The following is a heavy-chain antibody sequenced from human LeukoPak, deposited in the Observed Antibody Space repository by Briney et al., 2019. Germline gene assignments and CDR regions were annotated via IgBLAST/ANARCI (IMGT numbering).Heavy chain of an antibody. D-gene: IGHD5-18*01. CDR3: AKDSGYSYGFTYNWFDP. CDR1: GFTFDDYA. J-gene: IGHJ5*02. CDR2: ISGDGGST. V-gene: IGHV3-43*02. Sequence: GGSLRLSCAASGFTFDDYAMHWVRQAPGKGLEWVSLISGDGGSTYYADPVKGRFTISRDNSKNSLYLQMNSLRTEDTALYYCAKDSGYSYGFTYNWFDPWGQGTLVTVSS.